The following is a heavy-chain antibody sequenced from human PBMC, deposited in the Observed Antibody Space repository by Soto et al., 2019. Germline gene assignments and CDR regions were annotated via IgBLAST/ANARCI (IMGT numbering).Heavy chain of an antibody. CDR1: GFAFGNSW. J-gene: IGHJ4*02. CDR2: MTSDGRTT. Sequence: GSLRLSCVASGFAFGNSWMHWVRQPPGKGPEWVSRMTSDGRTTQYADSVEGRFTVSRDNAKNTLYLQMNSLRAEDTAVYYCATAEVDYWGPGTLVTVSS. V-gene: IGHV3-74*01. CDR3: ATAEVDY.